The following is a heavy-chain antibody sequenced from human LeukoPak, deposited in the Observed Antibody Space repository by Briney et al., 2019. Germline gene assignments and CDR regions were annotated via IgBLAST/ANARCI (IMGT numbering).Heavy chain of an antibody. CDR1: GGSFSGYY. V-gene: IGHV4-34*01. CDR2: INHSGST. Sequence: SGTLSLTCAVYGGSFSGYYWSWIRQPPGKGLEWIGEINHSGSTNYNPSLKSRVTISVDTSKNQFSLKLSSVTAADTAVYYCARRPTGYNRRGFDYWGQGTLVTVSS. D-gene: IGHD5-24*01. CDR3: ARRPTGYNRRGFDY. J-gene: IGHJ4*02.